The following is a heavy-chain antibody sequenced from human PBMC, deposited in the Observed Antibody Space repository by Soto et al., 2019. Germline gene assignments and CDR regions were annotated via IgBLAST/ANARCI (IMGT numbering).Heavy chain of an antibody. J-gene: IGHJ4*02. CDR1: GFTFSDHY. D-gene: IGHD6-6*01. CDR2: TRNKANSYTT. V-gene: IGHV3-72*01. CDR3: AKNWDTTFSSSSH. Sequence: HPGGSLRLSCAASGFTFSDHYMDWVRQAPGKGLEWVGRTRNKANSYTTEYAASVKGRFTISRDDSKNSLYLQMNSLRAEDTAVYYCAKNWDTTFSSSSHWGQGTLVTVSS.